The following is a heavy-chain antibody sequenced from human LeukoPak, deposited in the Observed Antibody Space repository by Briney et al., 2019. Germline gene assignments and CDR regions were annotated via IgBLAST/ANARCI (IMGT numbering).Heavy chain of an antibody. V-gene: IGHV1-2*02. CDR3: ARAPIAALDRGVFDY. Sequence: ASAKVSCKASGYTFTGYYMHWVRQAPGQGLEWMGWINPNSGGTNYAQKFQGRVTMTRDTSISTAYMELSRLRSDDTAVYYCARAPIAALDRGVFDYWGQGTLVTVSS. CDR2: INPNSGGT. J-gene: IGHJ4*02. D-gene: IGHD6-13*01. CDR1: GYTFTGYY.